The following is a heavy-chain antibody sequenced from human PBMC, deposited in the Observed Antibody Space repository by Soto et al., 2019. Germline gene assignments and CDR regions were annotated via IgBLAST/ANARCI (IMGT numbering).Heavy chain of an antibody. D-gene: IGHD6-13*01. CDR3: ARNVGSSSWPFDY. CDR1: GFTFSIYW. J-gene: IGHJ4*02. CDR2: IKQDGSEK. V-gene: IGHV3-7*01. Sequence: EVQLVESRGGLVQPGGTLRLSCAASGFTFSIYWMSWVRQAPGKGLEWVANIKQDGSEKYYVDSVKGRFTISRDNAKNSLYLQMNSLRAEDTAVYYCARNVGSSSWPFDYWGQGTLVTVSS.